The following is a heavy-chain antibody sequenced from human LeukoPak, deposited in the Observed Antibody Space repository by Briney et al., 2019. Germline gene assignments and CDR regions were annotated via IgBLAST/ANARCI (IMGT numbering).Heavy chain of an antibody. CDR3: ARITAARLYAFDI. Sequence: SGPALVKPPQPLTLTCTFSGFPLSTRGTPVSWIRQPPGKALEWLARIDWDDDKYYSTSLMTRLTISKDTSKNQVVLTMTNMDPVDTATYYCARITAARLYAFDIWGQGTMVTVSS. CDR1: GFPLSTRGTP. CDR2: IDWDDDK. V-gene: IGHV2-70*04. D-gene: IGHD6-6*01. J-gene: IGHJ3*02.